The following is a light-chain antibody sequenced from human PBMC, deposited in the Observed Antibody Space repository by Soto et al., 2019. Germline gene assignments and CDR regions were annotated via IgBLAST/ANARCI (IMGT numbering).Light chain of an antibody. CDR2: GTS. V-gene: IGKV3-20*01. J-gene: IGKJ2*01. Sequence: EIVLTQSPGTLSLSPGERATLSCRASQSVGNSYLAWYQQKPGQAPRLLFYGTSSRATGIPDRFSGSGSGTDFTLTISRLEPEDFAVYYCQQYNNWPPYTFGQGTKLEIK. CDR3: QQYNNWPPYT. CDR1: QSVGNSY.